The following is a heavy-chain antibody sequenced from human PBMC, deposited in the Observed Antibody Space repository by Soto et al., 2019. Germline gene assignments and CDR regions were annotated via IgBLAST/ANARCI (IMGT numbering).Heavy chain of an antibody. D-gene: IGHD1-26*01. CDR1: GFTFSRDG. CDR2: IWYDGSNK. CDR3: ARDIDWYSNSSGFDN. J-gene: IGHJ4*02. Sequence: GWALRLSCADSGFTFSRDGIHWFRQAPLNVLEWVACIWYDGSNKHYADTVKGRFTISRDYSKNTLSLQMNSLSAEDTAIYYCARDIDWYSNSSGFDNWGQATLVTASS. V-gene: IGHV3-33*08.